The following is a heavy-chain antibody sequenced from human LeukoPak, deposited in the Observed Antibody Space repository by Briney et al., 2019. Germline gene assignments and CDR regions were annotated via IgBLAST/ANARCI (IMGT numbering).Heavy chain of an antibody. J-gene: IGHJ5*02. CDR3: ARDLRGSGWYPNWCDP. CDR2: TYFRSKWYN. Sequence: SQTLSLTCAISGDSASSNSAAWDWIRQYPSRGLEWLGRTYFRSKWYNDYAVSVKSRITINPDTSKNQFSLTLNSVTTEETVVDYCARDLRGSGWYPNWCDPRGQGTLVTVSS. D-gene: IGHD6-19*01. V-gene: IGHV6-1*01. CDR1: GDSASSNSAA.